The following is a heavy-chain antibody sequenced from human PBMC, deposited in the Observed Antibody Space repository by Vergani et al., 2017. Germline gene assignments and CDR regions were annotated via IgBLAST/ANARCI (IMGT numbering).Heavy chain of an antibody. Sequence: QVQLVESGGGVVQPGRSLRLSCAASGFTFSSYGMHWVRQAPGKGLEWVAVIWYDGSNKYYADSVKGRFTISRDNSKNTLYLQMNSLRDEDTAVYYCARELLESFDYWGQGTLVTVSS. J-gene: IGHJ4*02. CDR1: GFTFSSYG. CDR2: IWYDGSNK. V-gene: IGHV3-33*01. D-gene: IGHD2-15*01. CDR3: ARELLESFDY.